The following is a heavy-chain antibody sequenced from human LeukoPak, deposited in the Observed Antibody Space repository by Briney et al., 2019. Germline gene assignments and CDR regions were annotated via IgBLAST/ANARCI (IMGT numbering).Heavy chain of an antibody. CDR3: ARGRSGQQLVHTRYYFYMDV. V-gene: IGHV4-34*01. CDR2: INHSGST. CDR1: GFTFSAYS. D-gene: IGHD6-13*01. Sequence: GSLRLSCAVSGFTFSAYSMNWIRQPPGKGLEWIGEINHSGSTNYNPSLKSRVTISVDTSKNQFSLKLSSVTAADTAVYYCARGRSGQQLVHTRYYFYMDVWGKGTTVTVSS. J-gene: IGHJ6*03.